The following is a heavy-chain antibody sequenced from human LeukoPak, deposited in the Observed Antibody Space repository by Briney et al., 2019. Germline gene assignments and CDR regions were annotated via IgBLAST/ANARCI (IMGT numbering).Heavy chain of an antibody. CDR3: AKIQLPKRYYYYGMDV. J-gene: IGHJ6*02. CDR2: ISYDGSNK. Sequence: GGSLRLSCAASGFTFSSYGMHWVRQAPGKGLEWVAVISYDGSNKYYADSVKGRFTISRDNSKNTLYLQMNSLRAEDMAVYYCAKIQLPKRYYYYGMDVWGQGTTVTVSS. V-gene: IGHV3-30*18. D-gene: IGHD2-2*01. CDR1: GFTFSSYG.